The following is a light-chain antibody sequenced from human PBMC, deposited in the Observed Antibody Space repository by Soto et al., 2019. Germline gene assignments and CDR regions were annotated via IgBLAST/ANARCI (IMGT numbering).Light chain of an antibody. CDR3: QQCDRTPPT. V-gene: IGKV1-39*01. Sequence: DIQMTQSPASLSASVGDRITITCRASESISTYLNWYQQKPGKAPKLLIYAASRLQGGVPSRFSGGGSGTYFTLTISSLQPEDFATYYCQQCDRTPPTFGQGTKVEIK. J-gene: IGKJ1*01. CDR1: ESISTY. CDR2: AAS.